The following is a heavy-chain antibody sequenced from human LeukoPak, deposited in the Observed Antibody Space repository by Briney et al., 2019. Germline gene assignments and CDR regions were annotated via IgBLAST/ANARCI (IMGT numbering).Heavy chain of an antibody. Sequence: GVLRLSCAASGFTFSSYDMHWVRQATGKGLEWVSAIGTAGDTYYPGSVKGRFTISRENAKNSLYLQMNSLRAGDTAVYYCARGAPSSGSYYYYYMDVWGKGTTVTVSS. CDR2: IGTAGDT. CDR3: ARGAPSSGSYYYYYMDV. CDR1: GFTFSSYD. V-gene: IGHV3-13*01. D-gene: IGHD3-10*01. J-gene: IGHJ6*03.